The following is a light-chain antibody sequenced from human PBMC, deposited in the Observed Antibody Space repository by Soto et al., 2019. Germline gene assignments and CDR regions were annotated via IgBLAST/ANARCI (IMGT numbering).Light chain of an antibody. Sequence: QSVLTQPPSASGTPGQRVTISCSGSSSNIGSNHVYWYQQFPGMAPKLHMYRSDQRPTWVPARFSGSRSGTSASLAINGFLSDDEADYYCSARDDILSGVVFGGGTKLTVL. V-gene: IGLV1-47*01. CDR2: RSD. J-gene: IGLJ2*01. CDR3: SARDDILSGVV. CDR1: SSNIGSNH.